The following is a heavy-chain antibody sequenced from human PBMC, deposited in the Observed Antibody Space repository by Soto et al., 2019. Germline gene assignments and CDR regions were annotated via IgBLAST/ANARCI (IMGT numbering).Heavy chain of an antibody. D-gene: IGHD3-9*01. V-gene: IGHV4-59*08. CDR3: ARLTSRWFDP. CDR2: IYYSGST. J-gene: IGHJ5*02. Sequence: SETLSLTCTVSGGSISSYYWSWIRQPPGKGLEWIGYIYYSGSTNYNPSLKSRVTISVDTSKNQFSLKLSSVTAADTAVYYCARLTSRWFDPWGQGTLVTVSS. CDR1: GGSISSYY.